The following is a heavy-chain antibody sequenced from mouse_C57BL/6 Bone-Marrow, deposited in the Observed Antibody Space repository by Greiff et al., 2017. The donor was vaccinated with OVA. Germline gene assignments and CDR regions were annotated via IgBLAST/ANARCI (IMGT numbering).Heavy chain of an antibody. CDR2: INPGSGGT. CDR1: GYAFTNYL. D-gene: IGHD1-1*01. CDR3: GNDYCSSCFAY. Sequence: VKLQESGAELVRPGTSVKVSCKASGYAFTNYLIEWVKQRPGQGLEWIGVINPGSGGTNYNEKFKGKAKLTADNSSSTAYMQLSSLTSEDSAFYFCGNDYCSSCFAYWGQGTLVTVSA. V-gene: IGHV1-54*01. J-gene: IGHJ3*01.